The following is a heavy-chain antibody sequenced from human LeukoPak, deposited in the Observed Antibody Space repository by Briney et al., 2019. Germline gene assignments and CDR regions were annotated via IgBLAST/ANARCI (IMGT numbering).Heavy chain of an antibody. CDR3: AQRRYSWSPFDS. Sequence: GGSLRLSCEASGNTFSTYVMTWVRQVPGQGLAWVSTISGSASTTYYADSVKGRFTITRDNSRNTLYLQMKSLRVEDTAVYYCAQRRYSWSPFDSWGQGTLVTVSS. CDR2: ISGSASTT. CDR1: GNTFSTYV. V-gene: IGHV3-23*01. J-gene: IGHJ4*02. D-gene: IGHD3-9*01.